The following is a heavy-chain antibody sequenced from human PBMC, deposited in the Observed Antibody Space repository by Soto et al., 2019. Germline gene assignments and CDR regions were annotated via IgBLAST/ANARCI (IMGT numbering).Heavy chain of an antibody. CDR2: IYYSGST. D-gene: IGHD3-9*01. CDR3: ARTPDILTGYYPY. V-gene: IGHV4-59*01. CDR1: GGSLSSYY. J-gene: IGHJ4*02. Sequence: SETLSLTCSVAGGSLSSYYWSLIRQPPGKGLEWIGYIYYSGSTNYNPSLKSRVTISVDTSKNQFSLKLSSVTAADTAVYYCARTPDILTGYYPYWGQGTLVTVSS.